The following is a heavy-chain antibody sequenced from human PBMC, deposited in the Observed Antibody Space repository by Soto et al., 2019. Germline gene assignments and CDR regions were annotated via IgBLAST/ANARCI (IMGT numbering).Heavy chain of an antibody. V-gene: IGHV4-39*01. D-gene: IGHD3-22*01. CDR2: IYYTGNT. Sequence: SETLSLTCNVSGGSISNSNYYWGGIRQPPGKGLEWIGSIYYTGNTYYNPSLKSRVTISVDTSKNQFSLKLDSVTAADTAVYFCERHSIWLLLSDYWGQGSLVTDSS. CDR1: GGSISNSNYY. CDR3: ERHSIWLLLSDY. J-gene: IGHJ4*02.